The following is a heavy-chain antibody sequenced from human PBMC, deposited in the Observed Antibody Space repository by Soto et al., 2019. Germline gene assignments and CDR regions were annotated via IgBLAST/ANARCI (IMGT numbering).Heavy chain of an antibody. V-gene: IGHV4-30-4*01. D-gene: IGHD1-26*01. CDR1: GASIISGEHY. J-gene: IGHJ3*02. CDR3: ARAVVGATNVGAFDI. CDR2: IYYTGIT. Sequence: PSETLSLTCTVSGASIISGEHYWSWIRQAPGKGLEWIGLIYYTGITDYNPSLKSRVTISVDRSKNQFSLKLSSVTAADTAVYYCARAVVGATNVGAFDIWGQGTMVTVSS.